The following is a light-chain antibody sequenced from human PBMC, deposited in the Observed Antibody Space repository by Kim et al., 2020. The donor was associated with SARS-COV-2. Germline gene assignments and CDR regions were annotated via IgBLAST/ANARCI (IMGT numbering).Light chain of an antibody. J-gene: IGKJ1*01. CDR3: QQYGTSPWT. CDR1: QSVSSSY. V-gene: IGKV3-20*01. Sequence: PGDRATLSCRASQSVSSSYFAWYQQKPGQAPRLLIYGASNRATGVPARFSGSGSGTDFTLTISRLEPEDFVVYYCQQYGTSPWTFGQGTKVDIK. CDR2: GAS.